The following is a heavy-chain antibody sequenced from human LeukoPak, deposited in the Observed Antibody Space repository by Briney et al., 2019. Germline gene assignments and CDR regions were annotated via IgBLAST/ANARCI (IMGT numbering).Heavy chain of an antibody. CDR2: IIPIFGTA. D-gene: IGHD3-3*01. CDR1: GGTFSSYA. CDR3: ARTIFGVVMDYYYYYYMDD. V-gene: IGHV1-69*01. Sequence: VASVKVSCKASGGTFSSYAISWLRQAPGQGLEWMGGIIPIFGTANYAQKFQGRVTITADESTSTAYMELSSLRSEDTAVYYCARTIFGVVMDYYYYYYMDDWGKGTTVTVSS. J-gene: IGHJ6*03.